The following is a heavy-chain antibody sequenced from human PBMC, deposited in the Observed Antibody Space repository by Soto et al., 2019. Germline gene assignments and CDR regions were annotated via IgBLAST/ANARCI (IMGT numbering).Heavy chain of an antibody. D-gene: IGHD2-2*02. CDR3: ARDPRGRSPNTPYYYYGMDV. CDR1: GGTFSSYA. CDR2: LIPMFGKA. J-gene: IGHJ6*02. V-gene: IGHV1-69*01. Sequence: QVQLVQSGAEVKKPGSSVKVSCKASGGTFSSYAISWVRRAPGQGLEWMGGLIPMFGKANYAQTFQGRVTITADESTSTAYMGLSSLRSQDTAVYYCARDPRGRSPNTPYYYYGMDVWGQGTTVTVSS.